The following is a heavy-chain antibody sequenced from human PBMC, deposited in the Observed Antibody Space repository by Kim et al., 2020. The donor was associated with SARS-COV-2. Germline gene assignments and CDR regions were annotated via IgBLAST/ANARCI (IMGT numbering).Heavy chain of an antibody. V-gene: IGHV3-23*01. J-gene: IGHJ4*02. D-gene: IGHD2-15*01. Sequence: ADSVKGRFTISRDNSKNTLYLQMNSLRAEDTAVYYCAKDLGSGPKRSFDYWGQGTLVTVSS. CDR3: AKDLGSGPKRSFDY.